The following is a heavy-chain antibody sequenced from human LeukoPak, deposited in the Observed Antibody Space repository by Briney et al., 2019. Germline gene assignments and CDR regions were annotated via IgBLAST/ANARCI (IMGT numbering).Heavy chain of an antibody. CDR3: AGHCGSGSHNWFDP. J-gene: IGHJ5*02. D-gene: IGHD3-10*01. CDR1: GGTFSSYA. V-gene: IGHV1-69*04. Sequence: PGASVKVSCKASGGTFSSYAISWVRQAPGQGLEWMGRIIPILGIANYAQKFQGRVTITADKSTSTAYMELSSLRSEDTAVYYCAGHCGSGSHNWFDPWGQGTLVTVSS. CDR2: IIPILGIA.